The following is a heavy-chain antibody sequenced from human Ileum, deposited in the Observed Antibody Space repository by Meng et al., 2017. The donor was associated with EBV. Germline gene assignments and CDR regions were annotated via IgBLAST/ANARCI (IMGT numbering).Heavy chain of an antibody. CDR3: ASSDYYRSDY. CDR2: TSHSGST. J-gene: IGHJ4*02. D-gene: IGHD3-22*01. V-gene: IGHV4-4*02. CDR1: GGSISSSDW. Sequence: QWQLTESGPGMFTASSPLSLTVAVSGGSISSSDWCSWLRQHPGKGLEWIGETSHSGSTNYIPSLKSRLTISLDKSKNQLSLKLTSVTAADTAVYYCASSDYYRSDYWGQGTLVTVSS.